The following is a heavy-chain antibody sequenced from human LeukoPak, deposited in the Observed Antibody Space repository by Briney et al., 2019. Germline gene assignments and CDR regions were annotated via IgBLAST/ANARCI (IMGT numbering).Heavy chain of an antibody. CDR1: GGSITSGGNF. D-gene: IGHD2-2*01. CDR3: ARYYCGSSTCPGVDY. Sequence: SQTLSLTCTVSGGSITSGGNFWTWIRQHPGEGLEWIDYISHSGSTYYNPSLKSRVTISVDTSKNHFSLQLNSVTAADTAMYYCARYYCGSSTCPGVDYWGRGTLVTVSS. CDR2: ISHSGST. J-gene: IGHJ4*02. V-gene: IGHV4-31*03.